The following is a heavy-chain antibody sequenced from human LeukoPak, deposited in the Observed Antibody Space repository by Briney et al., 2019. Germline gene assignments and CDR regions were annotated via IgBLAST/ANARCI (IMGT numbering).Heavy chain of an antibody. CDR2: ISGSGGST. Sequence: GGSLRLSCTASGFAFSSYAMSWVRQAPGKGLEWVSAISGSGGSTYYADSVKGRFTISRDNSKNTLYLQMNSLRAEDTAVYYCAKELYYYDSSGYYSGPFFDYWGQGTLVTVSS. CDR3: AKELYYYDSSGYYSGPFFDY. CDR1: GFAFSSYA. V-gene: IGHV3-23*01. J-gene: IGHJ4*02. D-gene: IGHD3-22*01.